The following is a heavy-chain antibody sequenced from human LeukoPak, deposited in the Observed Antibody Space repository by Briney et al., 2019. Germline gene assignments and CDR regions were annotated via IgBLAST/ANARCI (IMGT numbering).Heavy chain of an antibody. Sequence: GGSLRLSCAASGFTFSSYAMSWVRQAPGKGLEWVSAISGSGGSTYYADSVKGRFTISRDNSNNTLYLQMNSLRAEDTAVYYCAKDTSAVAGTVGYFDYWGQGTLVTVSS. D-gene: IGHD6-19*01. CDR2: ISGSGGST. J-gene: IGHJ4*02. CDR3: AKDTSAVAGTVGYFDY. CDR1: GFTFSSYA. V-gene: IGHV3-23*01.